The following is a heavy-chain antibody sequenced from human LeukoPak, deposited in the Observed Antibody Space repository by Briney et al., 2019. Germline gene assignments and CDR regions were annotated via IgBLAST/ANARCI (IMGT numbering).Heavy chain of an antibody. V-gene: IGHV3-9*01. Sequence: GRSLRLSCAASGFTFDDYAMHWVRQAPGKGLEWVSGISWNSGSIGYADSVKGRFTISSDNAKNSLYLQMNSLRAEDTALYYCAKDLAPYYYGSGSAAHYYYYGMDVWGQGTTVTVSS. CDR1: GFTFDDYA. CDR2: ISWNSGSI. CDR3: AKDLAPYYYGSGSAAHYYYYGMDV. D-gene: IGHD3-10*01. J-gene: IGHJ6*02.